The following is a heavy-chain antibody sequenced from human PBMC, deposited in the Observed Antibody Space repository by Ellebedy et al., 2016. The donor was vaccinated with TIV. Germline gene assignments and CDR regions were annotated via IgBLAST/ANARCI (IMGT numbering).Heavy chain of an antibody. CDR1: GYNFSRYW. J-gene: IGHJ4*02. CDR3: ANTRVCSGGSCYFDF. Sequence: GESLKISCKGSGYNFSRYWIGWVRQMPGKGLEWMGIIYPGDSDTRYNPSFQGQVTISADKSISTAYLHWIRLTASDTAMYYCANTRVCSGGSCYFDFWGQGTLVTVSS. D-gene: IGHD2-15*01. V-gene: IGHV5-51*01. CDR2: IYPGDSDT.